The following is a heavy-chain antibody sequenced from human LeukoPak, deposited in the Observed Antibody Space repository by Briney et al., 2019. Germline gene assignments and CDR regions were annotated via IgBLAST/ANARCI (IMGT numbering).Heavy chain of an antibody. CDR1: GYTLTELS. V-gene: IGHV1-24*01. D-gene: IGHD1-26*01. J-gene: IGHJ4*02. Sequence: ASVKVSCKVSGYTLTELSMHWVRQAPGKGLEWMGGFDPEDGETIYAQKFQGRVTMTEDTSTDTAYMELSSLRSEDTAVYYCATGGSYGQVADYWGQGTLVTVSS. CDR3: ATGGSYGQVADY. CDR2: FDPEDGET.